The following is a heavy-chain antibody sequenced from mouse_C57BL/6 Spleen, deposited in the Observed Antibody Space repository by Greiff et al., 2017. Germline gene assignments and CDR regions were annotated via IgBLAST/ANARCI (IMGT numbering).Heavy chain of an antibody. CDR1: GFNIKDDY. J-gene: IGHJ1*03. V-gene: IGHV14-4*01. CDR2: IDPENGDT. D-gene: IGHD1-1*01. Sequence: EVQLQESGAELVRPGASVKLSCTASGFNIKDDYMHWVKQRPEQGLEWIGWIDPENGDTEYASKFQGKATITADTSSNTAYLQLSSLTSEDTAVYYCTPSYGSSYGWYFDVWGTGTTVTVSS. CDR3: TPSYGSSYGWYFDV.